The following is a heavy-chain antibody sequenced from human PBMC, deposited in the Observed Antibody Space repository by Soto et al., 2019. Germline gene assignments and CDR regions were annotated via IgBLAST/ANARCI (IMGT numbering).Heavy chain of an antibody. D-gene: IGHD3-3*01. V-gene: IGHV3-30*18. Sequence: QVQLVGSGGGVVQPGRSLRLSCSASGFTFSSYCMHRVRPAPGKGLGGGGVISYDGSNKYYADSVKGRFTISRDNSKNTLYLQMNSLRAEDTAVYYCAKARYVLRFLEWNYLVDVWGKGTTVTVSS. CDR2: ISYDGSNK. J-gene: IGHJ6*04. CDR1: GFTFSSYC. CDR3: AKARYVLRFLEWNYLVDV.